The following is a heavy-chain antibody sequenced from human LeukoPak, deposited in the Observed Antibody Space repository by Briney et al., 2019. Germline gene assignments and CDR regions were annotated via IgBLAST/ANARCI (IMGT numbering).Heavy chain of an antibody. V-gene: IGHV1-2*02. J-gene: IGHJ3*02. Sequence: ASVKVSCKASGYTFTGYYMHWVRQAPGQGLEWMGWINPNSGGTNYAQKFQGRVTMTRDTSISTAYMELSRLRSDDTAVYYCAREVTTSGSYYVRGAFDIWGQGTMVTVSS. CDR1: GYTFTGYY. CDR2: INPNSGGT. CDR3: AREVTTSGSYYVRGAFDI. D-gene: IGHD1-26*01.